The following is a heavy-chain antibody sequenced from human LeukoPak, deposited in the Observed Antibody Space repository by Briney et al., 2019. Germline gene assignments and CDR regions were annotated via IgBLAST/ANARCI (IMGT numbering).Heavy chain of an antibody. CDR1: GYIFTVHY. D-gene: IGHD3-22*01. V-gene: IGHV1-2*02. CDR2: INVRTGGT. CDR3: ARERESSGYSSVEP. Sequence: GASVKVSCKASGYIFTVHYIQWVRQAPGQGLEWVGWINVRTGGTKYAPKFEGRVTMTRDTSKTTAYMELSDLRSDDTAVYYCARERESSGYSSVEPWGQGTLVTVSS. J-gene: IGHJ5*02.